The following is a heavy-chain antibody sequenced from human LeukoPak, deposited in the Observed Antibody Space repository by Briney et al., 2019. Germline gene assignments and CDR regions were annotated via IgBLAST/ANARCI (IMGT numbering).Heavy chain of an antibody. CDR3: ARDRDPTVFGY. Sequence: SETLSLTCTVSGGSISNYYWTWIRQPPGKGLEWIGYTYYSGNTDYNPSLKSRVTISIDTSKNQFSLKLTSVTAADTGVYYCARDRDPTVFGYWGQGTLVTVSS. CDR2: TYYSGNT. D-gene: IGHD4-17*01. CDR1: GGSISNYY. V-gene: IGHV4-59*01. J-gene: IGHJ4*02.